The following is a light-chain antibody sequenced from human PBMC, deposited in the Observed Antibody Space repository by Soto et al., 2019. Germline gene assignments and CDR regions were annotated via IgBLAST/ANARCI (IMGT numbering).Light chain of an antibody. CDR2: EVS. CDR3: CSYTSSSTGV. Sequence: QSALTQPASVSGSPGQSITISCTGTSSDVGNYNLVSWYQQHPGKAPKLMIFEVSKRPSGVSNRFSGSKSGNTASLTISGLQAEDEADYYCCSYTSSSTGVFGTGTKVTVL. J-gene: IGLJ1*01. V-gene: IGLV2-14*02. CDR1: SSDVGNYNL.